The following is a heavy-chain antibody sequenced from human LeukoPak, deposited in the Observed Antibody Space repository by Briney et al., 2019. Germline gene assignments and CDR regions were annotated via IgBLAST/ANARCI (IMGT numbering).Heavy chain of an antibody. V-gene: IGHV1-8*03. CDR1: GYTFTSYD. Sequence: ASVKVSCKASGYTFTSYDINWVRQATGQGLEWMGWMNPNSGNTGYAQKFQGRVTITRNTSISTAYMELSSLRSEDTAVYYCARDLAPALDAFDIWGQGTMVTVSS. CDR2: MNPNSGNT. J-gene: IGHJ3*02. CDR3: ARDLAPALDAFDI.